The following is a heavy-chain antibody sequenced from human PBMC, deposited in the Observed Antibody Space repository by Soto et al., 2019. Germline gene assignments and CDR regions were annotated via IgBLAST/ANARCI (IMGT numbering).Heavy chain of an antibody. CDR2: ISYDGSNK. Sequence: QVQLVESGGGVVQPGRSLRLSCAASGFTFSSYAMHWVRQAPGKGLEWVAVISYDGSNKYYADSVKGRFTISRDNSKNTLYLQMNSLRAEDTAVYYCARDRLYGDYFRAGYFDLWGRGTLVTVSS. V-gene: IGHV3-30-3*01. CDR3: ARDRLYGDYFRAGYFDL. D-gene: IGHD4-17*01. CDR1: GFTFSSYA. J-gene: IGHJ2*01.